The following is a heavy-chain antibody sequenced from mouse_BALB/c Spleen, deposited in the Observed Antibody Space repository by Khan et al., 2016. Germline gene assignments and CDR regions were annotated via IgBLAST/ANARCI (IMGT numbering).Heavy chain of an antibody. CDR3: AREDGDYFYY. J-gene: IGHJ2*01. Sequence: EVQLVESGPGLVKPSQSLSLTCTVTGYSITSDYAWNWIRQFPGNKLEWMGYISYSGSTSYNPSLKSRISITRDTSKNQFFLQLNSVTTEDTATXYWAREDGDYFYYRGQGTPLTGSS. CDR2: ISYSGST. CDR1: GYSITSDYA. V-gene: IGHV3-2*02.